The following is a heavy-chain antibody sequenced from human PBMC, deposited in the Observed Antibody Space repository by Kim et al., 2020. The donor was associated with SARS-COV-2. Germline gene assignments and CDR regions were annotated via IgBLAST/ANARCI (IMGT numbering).Heavy chain of an antibody. CDR3: ARGGGIAYRQKLYYYGMDV. CDR2: INPNSGGT. CDR1: GYTFTGYY. V-gene: IGHV1-2*02. D-gene: IGHD3-16*01. Sequence: ASVKVSCKASGYTFTGYYMHWVRQAPGQGLEWMGWINPNSGGTNYAQKFQGRVTMTRDTSISTAYMELSRLRSDDTAVYYCARGGGIAYRQKLYYYGMDVWGQGTTVTVSS. J-gene: IGHJ6*02.